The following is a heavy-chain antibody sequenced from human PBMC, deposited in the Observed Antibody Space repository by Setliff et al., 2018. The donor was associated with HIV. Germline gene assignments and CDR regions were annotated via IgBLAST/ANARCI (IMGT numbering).Heavy chain of an antibody. J-gene: IGHJ3*01. V-gene: IGHV4-34*01. Sequence: SETLSLTCAVYGDSISAYYWGWIRQPPGKGLEWVGEVSHSGGTNYCPSLRSRVSVSLDTSKNQFSLKLNSVTAADTAVYFCARGRGPMGGDAFDVWGQGTMVTVSS. CDR3: ARGRGPMGGDAFDV. D-gene: IGHD3-10*01. CDR2: VSHSGGT. CDR1: GDSISAYY.